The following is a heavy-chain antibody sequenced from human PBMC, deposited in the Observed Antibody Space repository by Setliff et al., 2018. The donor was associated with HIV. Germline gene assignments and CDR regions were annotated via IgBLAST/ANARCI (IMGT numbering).Heavy chain of an antibody. Sequence: PGGSLRLSCAASGFTVDNYGMSWVRQSPGKGLEWVSTINWNGVTTYYADSVKGRFTISRDNAKNSLYLQMNSLRAEDTALYYCAKAVFADSSGYYGFYYGMDVWGQGTTVTVSS. J-gene: IGHJ6*02. V-gene: IGHV3-20*04. CDR3: AKAVFADSSGYYGFYYGMDV. CDR2: INWNGVTT. CDR1: GFTVDNYG. D-gene: IGHD3-22*01.